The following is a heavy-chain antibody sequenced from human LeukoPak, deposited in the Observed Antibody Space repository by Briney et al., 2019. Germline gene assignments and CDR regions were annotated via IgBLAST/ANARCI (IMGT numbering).Heavy chain of an antibody. Sequence: SETLSLTCTVSGGSISSYYWSWIRQPPGKGLEWIGHIYYSGSTNYNPSLKSRVTISVDTSKNQFSLKLSSVTAADTAVYYCARDPVGRNDAFDIWGQGTMVTVSS. CDR2: IYYSGST. CDR3: ARDPVGRNDAFDI. V-gene: IGHV4-59*01. J-gene: IGHJ3*02. CDR1: GGSISSYY. D-gene: IGHD2-15*01.